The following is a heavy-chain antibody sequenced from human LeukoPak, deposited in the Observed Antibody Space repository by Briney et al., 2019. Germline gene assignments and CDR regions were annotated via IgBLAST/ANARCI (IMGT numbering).Heavy chain of an antibody. D-gene: IGHD5-18*01. V-gene: IGHV1-69*05. J-gene: IGHJ5*02. Sequence: SVKVSXKASGGTFSSYAIGWMGQAPGQGLEWMGGIIPIFGTANYAQKFQGRVTITTDESTSTAYMELSSLRSEDTAVYYCARVGLDTAMVTGYWFDPWGQGTLVTVSS. CDR1: GGTFSSYA. CDR2: IIPIFGTA. CDR3: ARVGLDTAMVTGYWFDP.